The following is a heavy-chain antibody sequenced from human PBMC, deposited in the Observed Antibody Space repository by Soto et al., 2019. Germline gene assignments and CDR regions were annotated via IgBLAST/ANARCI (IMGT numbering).Heavy chain of an antibody. CDR3: ATDKYCSSTSCSPVHFDY. CDR2: IIPILGIA. V-gene: IGHV1-69*02. D-gene: IGHD2-2*01. J-gene: IGHJ4*02. Sequence: SVKVSCKASGGTFSSYTISWVRQAPGQGLEWMERIIPILGIANYAQKFQGRVTITADKSTSTAYMELSSLRSEDTAVYYCATDKYCSSTSCSPVHFDYWGQGTLVTVSS. CDR1: GGTFSSYT.